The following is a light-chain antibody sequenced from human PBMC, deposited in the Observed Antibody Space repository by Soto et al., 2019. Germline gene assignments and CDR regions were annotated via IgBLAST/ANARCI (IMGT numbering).Light chain of an antibody. Sequence: QLVLTQPPSASGTPGQRVTISCAGSSSNIGSNTVNWYQQLPGTAPKLLIYSNNQRPSGVPERFSGSKSGTSASLAISGLQSEDEADYYCAEWDDSLNGPVFGGGTKLTVL. J-gene: IGLJ3*02. CDR2: SNN. V-gene: IGLV1-44*01. CDR1: SSNIGSNT. CDR3: AEWDDSLNGPV.